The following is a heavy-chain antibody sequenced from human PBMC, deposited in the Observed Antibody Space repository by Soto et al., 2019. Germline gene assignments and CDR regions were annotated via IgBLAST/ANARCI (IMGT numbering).Heavy chain of an antibody. J-gene: IGHJ5*02. Sequence: GGSLRLSFAAFGFTFSSYAMSWVRQAPGKGLEWVSAISGSGGSTYYADSVKGRFTISRDNSKNTLYLQMNSLRAEDTAVYYCTKDRSGYDLNWFDPWGQGTLVTVSS. CDR3: TKDRSGYDLNWFDP. CDR2: ISGSGGST. V-gene: IGHV3-23*01. CDR1: GFTFSSYA. D-gene: IGHD5-12*01.